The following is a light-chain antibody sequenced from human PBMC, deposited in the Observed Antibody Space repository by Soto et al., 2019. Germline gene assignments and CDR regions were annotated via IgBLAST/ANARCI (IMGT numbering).Light chain of an antibody. J-gene: IGKJ5*01. CDR3: QQYGNSPIT. V-gene: IGKV3-20*01. Sequence: EIVLTQSPGTPSLSPGERATPSCRASQSVSSSYLAWYQQKPGQAPRLLIDGASSRATGVPDRFSGTGSGTDFTLTISRLEPEDFAVFYCQQYGNSPITFGQGTRLEIK. CDR2: GAS. CDR1: QSVSSSY.